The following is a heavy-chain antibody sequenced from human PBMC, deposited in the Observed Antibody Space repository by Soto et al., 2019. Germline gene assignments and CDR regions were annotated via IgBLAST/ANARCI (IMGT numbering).Heavy chain of an antibody. D-gene: IGHD3-22*01. Sequence: PSETLSLTCTFSNGSISNYYWSCIRQPPGKGLEWIGYIYYSGSIKYNPSLKSRVTISVATSKNQFSLKLTSVTAADTAVYYCARNLRYYYAGPAYYKYDAFDVWGQATVVMVS. CDR2: IYYSGSI. J-gene: IGHJ3*01. CDR3: ARNLRYYYAGPAYYKYDAFDV. V-gene: IGHV4-59*01. CDR1: NGSISNYY.